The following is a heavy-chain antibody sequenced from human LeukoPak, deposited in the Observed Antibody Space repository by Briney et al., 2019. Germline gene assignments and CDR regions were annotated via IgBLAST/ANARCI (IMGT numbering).Heavy chain of an antibody. CDR3: ARRDSTTWYPSFDY. CDR1: GYNFRNYW. D-gene: IGHD6-13*01. Sequence: GESLKISCKGSGYNFRNYWIGWVRQMPGKGLEWMGIIFPVDSDTRYNPSFQGQVTISVDKSINTAYLQWSSLKASDTAMYYCARRDSTTWYPSFDYWGQGTLVTVSS. V-gene: IGHV5-51*01. CDR2: IFPVDSDT. J-gene: IGHJ4*02.